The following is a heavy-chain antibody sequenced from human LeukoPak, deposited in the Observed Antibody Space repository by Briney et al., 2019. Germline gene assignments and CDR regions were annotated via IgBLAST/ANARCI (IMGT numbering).Heavy chain of an antibody. CDR3: AGLEGRYSTDWFYFFDY. CDR1: GGSISSLNL. J-gene: IGHJ4*02. V-gene: IGHV4-4*02. CDR2: MYLSGTT. D-gene: IGHD6-19*01. Sequence: SGTLSLTCIVSGGSISSLNLWSWLRQPPGKGLEWIGEMYLSGTTNFNPSLKSRVTILIDKSKNQLSLQLTSVTAADTAVYYCAGLEGRYSTDWFYFFDYWGQGALVTVSS.